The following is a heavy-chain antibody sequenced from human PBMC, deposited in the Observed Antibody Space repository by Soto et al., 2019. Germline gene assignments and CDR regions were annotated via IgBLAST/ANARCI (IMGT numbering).Heavy chain of an antibody. CDR2: IIPILGIA. V-gene: IGHV1-69*04. J-gene: IGHJ6*03. CDR3: AREPPTKGYYYYYYMDF. Sequence: SVKVSCKASGGTFSSYTISWVRQAPGQGLEWMGRIIPILGIANYAQKFQGRVTITADKSTSTAYMELSSLRSEDTAVYYCAREPPTKGYYYYYYMDFWGKGTTVTVSS. CDR1: GGTFSSYT. D-gene: IGHD5-12*01.